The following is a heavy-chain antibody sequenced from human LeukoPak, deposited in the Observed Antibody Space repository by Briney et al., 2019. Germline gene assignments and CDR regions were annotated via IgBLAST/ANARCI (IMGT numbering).Heavy chain of an antibody. J-gene: IGHJ3*02. Sequence: GGSLRLSCAASGFTFDDYAMHWVRQAPGKGLEWVSGISWNSGSIGYADSVKGRFTISRDNAKNSLYLQMNSLRAEDMALYYCAKDWTYDILTGGAFDISGRGTMVTVSS. CDR2: ISWNSGSI. V-gene: IGHV3-9*03. CDR1: GFTFDDYA. D-gene: IGHD3-9*01. CDR3: AKDWTYDILTGGAFDI.